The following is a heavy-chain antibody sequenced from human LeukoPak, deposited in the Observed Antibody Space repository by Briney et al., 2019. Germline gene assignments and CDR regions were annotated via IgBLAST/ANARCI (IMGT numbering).Heavy chain of an antibody. CDR1: GFTFSSFA. CDR3: ARVPLIAAAGTAVYFDY. Sequence: GGSLRLSCAASGFTFSSFAMHWVRQAPGKGLEWVAVISYDGSNKYYADSVKGRFTISRDNSKNTLYLQMNSLRAEDTAVYYCARVPLIAAAGTAVYFDYWGQGTLVTVSS. CDR2: ISYDGSNK. D-gene: IGHD6-13*01. V-gene: IGHV3-30*04. J-gene: IGHJ4*02.